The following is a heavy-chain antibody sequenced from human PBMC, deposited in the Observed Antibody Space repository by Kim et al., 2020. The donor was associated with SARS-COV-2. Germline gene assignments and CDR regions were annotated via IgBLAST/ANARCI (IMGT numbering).Heavy chain of an antibody. J-gene: IGHJ4*02. V-gene: IGHV3-7*01. CDR2: DGNGK. D-gene: IGHD3-16*01. Sequence: DGNGKYYVDSVKGRFTISRDNARNSMFMQMNSLRAEDTAVYYCAKGGGSLWGQGTLVTVSS. CDR3: AKGGGSL.